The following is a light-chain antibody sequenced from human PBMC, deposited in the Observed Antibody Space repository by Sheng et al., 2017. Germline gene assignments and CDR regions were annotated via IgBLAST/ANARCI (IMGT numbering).Light chain of an antibody. CDR2: DVT. J-gene: IGLJ3*02. Sequence: QSVLTQPASVSGAPGQSITISCTGTSSDVGAYNYVSWYQQHPGKAPKVVIYDVTNRPSGVSNRFSGSKSGNTASLTISGLQAEDEADYYCSSYTTSGTRVFGGVTQLTVL. CDR3: SSYTTSGTRV. CDR1: SSDVGAYNY. V-gene: IGLV2-14*03.